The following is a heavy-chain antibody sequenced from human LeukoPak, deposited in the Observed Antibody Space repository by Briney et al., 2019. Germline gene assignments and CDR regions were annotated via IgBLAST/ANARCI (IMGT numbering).Heavy chain of an antibody. Sequence: GGSLRLSCVASGFTFSTYAMSWVRKAPGKGLEWVSSISGSGGSTYYAEFVKGRSTISRDNSKNTLYLQMNSLRAEDTAVYYCAWELIDYWGQGTLVTVSS. D-gene: IGHD1-26*01. J-gene: IGHJ4*02. V-gene: IGHV3-23*01. CDR2: ISGSGGST. CDR3: AWELIDY. CDR1: GFTFSTYA.